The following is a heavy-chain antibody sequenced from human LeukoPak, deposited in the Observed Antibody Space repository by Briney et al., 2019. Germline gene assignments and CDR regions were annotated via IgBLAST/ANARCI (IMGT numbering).Heavy chain of an antibody. Sequence: PSETLSLTCTVSGGSISSYYWSWIRQPPGKGLEWIGYIYYSGSTNYNPSLKGRVTISVDTSKNQFSLKLSSVTAADTAVYYCASSSHLGGYSYGLSIDYWGQGTLVTVSS. CDR3: ASSSHLGGYSYGLSIDY. CDR1: GGSISSYY. CDR2: IYYSGST. V-gene: IGHV4-59*01. J-gene: IGHJ4*02. D-gene: IGHD5-18*01.